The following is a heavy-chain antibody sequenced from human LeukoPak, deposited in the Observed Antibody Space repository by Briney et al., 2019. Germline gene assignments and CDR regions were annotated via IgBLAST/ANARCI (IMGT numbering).Heavy chain of an antibody. D-gene: IGHD6-6*01. CDR3: ARVLVGFDY. CDR2: IRNVGNDK. V-gene: IGHV3-30*02. CDR1: GFTFDCCG. J-gene: IGHJ4*02. Sequence: GGSLTLSCAASGFTFDCCGMHWVRQAPGKGLEWVAFIRNVGNDKYYADSVKGRFFISRDNSKNTLSLQMNSLRDEDTAVYYCARVLVGFDYWGQGALVTVSS.